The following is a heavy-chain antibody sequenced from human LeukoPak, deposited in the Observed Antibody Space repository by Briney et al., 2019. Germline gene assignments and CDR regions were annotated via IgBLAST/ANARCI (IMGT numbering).Heavy chain of an antibody. CDR3: ARYSGTQFGP. CDR2: TYYRSKWYN. J-gene: IGHJ5*02. Sequence: SQTLSLTCAISGDSVSNNIAAWNWIRQSPSRGLEWLGRTYYRSKWYNDYAASVKSRITINPDTSKNQFSLQVNSVTPEDTAVYYCARYSGTQFGPWAQGTLVTVSS. V-gene: IGHV6-1*01. CDR1: GDSVSNNIAA. D-gene: IGHD1-26*01.